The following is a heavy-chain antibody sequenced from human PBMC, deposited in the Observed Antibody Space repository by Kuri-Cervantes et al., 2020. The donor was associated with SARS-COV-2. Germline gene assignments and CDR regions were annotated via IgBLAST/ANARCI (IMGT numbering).Heavy chain of an antibody. D-gene: IGHD1-26*01. J-gene: IGHJ4*02. CDR3: ASSGSYSPFDY. Sequence: ASVKVSCKASGYTFTSYYMHWVRQAPGQGLEWMGIINPSGGSTSYAQKFQGRVTITRNTSTSTAYMELSSLRSEDTAVYYCASSGSYSPFDYWGQGTLVTVSS. CDR1: GYTFTSYY. CDR2: INPSGGST. V-gene: IGHV1-46*01.